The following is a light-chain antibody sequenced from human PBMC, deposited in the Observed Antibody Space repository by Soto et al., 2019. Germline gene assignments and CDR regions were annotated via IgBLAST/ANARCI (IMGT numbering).Light chain of an antibody. V-gene: IGLV1-40*01. CDR3: QSYDSSLSGSSVV. CDR2: DNS. Sequence: QLVLTQPHSVSGAPGQRVTISCTGSSSNIGAGYDVHWYQQLPGTAPKLLIYDNSNRPSGVPDRFSGSKSGTSASLAITGLQAEDEADYCCQSYDSSLSGSSVVFGGGTKVTVL. CDR1: SSNIGAGYD. J-gene: IGLJ2*01.